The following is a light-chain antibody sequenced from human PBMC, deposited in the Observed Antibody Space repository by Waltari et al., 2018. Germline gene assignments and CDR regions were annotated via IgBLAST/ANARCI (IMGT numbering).Light chain of an antibody. CDR3: SSYAGSNNFVV. CDR1: SSDVGGYNY. Sequence: QSALTQPPSASGSPGQSVTISCTGTSSDVGGYNYVSWYQQHPGRAPKLVIYEVSKRPAGVPDCFSGSKAGNTASRTVSGLQAEDEADFYCSSYAGSNNFVVFGGGTKLTVL. V-gene: IGLV2-8*01. J-gene: IGLJ2*01. CDR2: EVS.